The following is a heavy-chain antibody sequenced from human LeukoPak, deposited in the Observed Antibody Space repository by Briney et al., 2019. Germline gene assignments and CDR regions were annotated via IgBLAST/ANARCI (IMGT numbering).Heavy chain of an antibody. Sequence: SETLSLTCTVSGGSISSHYWSWIRQPPGKGLEWIGYIYYSGSTNYNPSLKSRVTISVDTSKNQFSLKLNSVTAADTAVYYCARHSGYSGYDYSDFWGQGTLVTVSS. V-gene: IGHV4-59*08. CDR3: ARHSGYSGYDYSDF. CDR1: GGSISSHY. D-gene: IGHD5-12*01. CDR2: IYYSGST. J-gene: IGHJ4*02.